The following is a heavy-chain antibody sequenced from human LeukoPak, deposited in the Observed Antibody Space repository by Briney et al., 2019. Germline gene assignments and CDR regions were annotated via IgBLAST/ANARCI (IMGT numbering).Heavy chain of an antibody. CDR1: GGSISSYY. Sequence: SETLSLTCSVSGGSISSYYWSWIRQPPEKGLEWVGYIHYSGSTSYNPSLKSRVTMSVDTSNNQFSLKVSSVTAADTAVYYCARGGNSWYADYWGQGTLVTVSS. D-gene: IGHD6-13*01. CDR3: ARGGNSWYADY. V-gene: IGHV4-59*01. CDR2: IHYSGST. J-gene: IGHJ4*02.